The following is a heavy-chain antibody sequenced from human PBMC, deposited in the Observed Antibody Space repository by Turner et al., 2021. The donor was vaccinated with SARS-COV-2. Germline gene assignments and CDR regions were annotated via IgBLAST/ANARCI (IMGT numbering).Heavy chain of an antibody. CDR2: FDPEDGKT. J-gene: IGHJ6*02. V-gene: IGHV1-24*01. D-gene: IGHD3-9*01. Sequence: QVQLVQSGAAVKKPGASVKFSCKVSGYTLTELSMHWVRQAPGKGLEWMGGFDPEDGKTIYAQNLQGRVTMTEDTSTDTAYMELRSLRSEDTAVYYCATHYDIVNPYYAPRGYSGMDVWGQGTAVTVSS. CDR3: ATHYDIVNPYYAPRGYSGMDV. CDR1: GYTLTELS.